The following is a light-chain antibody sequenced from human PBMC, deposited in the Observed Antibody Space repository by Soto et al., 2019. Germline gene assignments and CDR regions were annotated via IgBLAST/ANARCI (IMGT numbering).Light chain of an antibody. J-gene: IGLJ1*01. Sequence: QSALTQPASVSESPGQSITISCIGTSSDVGAYDHVSWYQHHPGKAPKLMIYEVSDRPSGVSNRFSGSKSGNTASLTISGLQAEDEADYYCSSYTGSNIRYVFGTGTKVTVL. CDR3: SSYTGSNIRYV. CDR2: EVS. CDR1: SSDVGAYDH. V-gene: IGLV2-14*01.